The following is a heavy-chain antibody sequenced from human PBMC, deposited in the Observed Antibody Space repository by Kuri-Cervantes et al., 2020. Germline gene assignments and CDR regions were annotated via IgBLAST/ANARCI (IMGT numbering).Heavy chain of an antibody. D-gene: IGHD6-19*01. J-gene: IGHJ6*02. CDR1: GFTFSSYW. Sequence: GGSLRLSCAASGFTFSSYWMSWVRQAPGKGLEWVANIKQDGSEKYYVDSVKGRFTISRDNAKNSLYLQMNSLRAEDTAVYYCARVAVEYSSGWYDNYYYGMDVWGQGTTVTVSS. CDR2: IKQDGSEK. CDR3: ARVAVEYSSGWYDNYYYGMDV. V-gene: IGHV3-7*03.